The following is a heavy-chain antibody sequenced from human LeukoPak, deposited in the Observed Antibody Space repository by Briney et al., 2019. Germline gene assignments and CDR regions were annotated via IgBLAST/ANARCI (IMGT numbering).Heavy chain of an antibody. V-gene: IGHV3-30*04. J-gene: IGHJ6*03. D-gene: IGHD2-2*01. CDR3: AKVVVVPAAPYYYYYMDV. Sequence: GRSLRLSCAASGFTFSSYAMHWVRQAPGKGLEWVAVISYDGSNKYYADSVKGRFTISRDNSKNTLYLQMNSLRAEDTAVYYCAKVVVVPAAPYYYYYMDVWGKGTTVTVSS. CDR2: ISYDGSNK. CDR1: GFTFSSYA.